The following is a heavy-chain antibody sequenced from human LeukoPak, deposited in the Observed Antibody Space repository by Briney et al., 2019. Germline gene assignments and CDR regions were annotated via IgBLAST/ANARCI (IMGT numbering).Heavy chain of an antibody. CDR1: GFTFSSYE. Sequence: GGSLRLSCAASGFTFSSYEMNWVRQAPGKGLEWVSYISSSGSTIYYADSVKGRFTISRDNAKNSLYLQMNSLRAEDTAVYYCARGSYYYGSGSYYPRVGSYYFDYWGQGTLVTVSS. V-gene: IGHV3-48*03. J-gene: IGHJ4*02. CDR2: ISSSGSTI. CDR3: ARGSYYYGSGSYYPRVGSYYFDY. D-gene: IGHD3-10*01.